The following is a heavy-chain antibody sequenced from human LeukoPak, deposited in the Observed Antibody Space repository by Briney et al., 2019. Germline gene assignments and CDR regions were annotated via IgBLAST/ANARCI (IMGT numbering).Heavy chain of an antibody. V-gene: IGHV3-30*18. CDR3: AKGRGYELFDY. D-gene: IGHD5-12*01. CDR2: ISYDGSNK. Sequence: GRSLRLSCAASGFTFSSYGMHWVRQAPGKGLEWVAVISYDGSNKYYADSVKGRFTISRDNSKNTLYLQMNSLRAEDTAVYYCAKGRGYELFDYWGQGTLVTVSS. J-gene: IGHJ4*02. CDR1: GFTFSSYG.